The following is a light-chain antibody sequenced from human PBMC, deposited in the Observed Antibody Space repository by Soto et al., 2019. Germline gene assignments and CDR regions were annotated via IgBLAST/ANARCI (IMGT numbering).Light chain of an antibody. CDR1: TSNIGAPYD. Sequence: QPVRTEPGSGFGARGRRVSKSCTGSTSNIGAPYDVHWYQHLPGTAPKLLIYGDNNRPSGVPDRFSGSKSGTSASLAITRLQAEDEADYYCQSYDISLHNYVFGTGTKVTVL. J-gene: IGLJ1*01. V-gene: IGLV1-40*01. CDR3: QSYDISLHNYV. CDR2: GDN.